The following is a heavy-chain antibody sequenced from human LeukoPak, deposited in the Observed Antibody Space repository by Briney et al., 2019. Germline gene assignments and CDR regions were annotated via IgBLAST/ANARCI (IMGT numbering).Heavy chain of an antibody. CDR2: IRYDGSNK. Sequence: PGGSLRLSCAASGFTFSSYGMHWIRQAPGKGLEWVAFIRYDGSNKYYADSVKGRFTISRDNSKNTLYLQMDSLRAEDTAVYYCAKESTRVAQHWGQGTLVTVSS. CDR1: GFTFSSYG. CDR3: AKESTRVAQH. V-gene: IGHV3-30*02. D-gene: IGHD5/OR15-5a*01. J-gene: IGHJ1*01.